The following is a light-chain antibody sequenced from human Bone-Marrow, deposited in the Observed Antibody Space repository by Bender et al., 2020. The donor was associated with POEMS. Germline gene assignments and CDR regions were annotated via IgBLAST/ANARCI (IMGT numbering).Light chain of an antibody. CDR3: EVWDGSSDHYV. J-gene: IGLJ1*01. V-gene: IGLV3-21*03. CDR1: NIGSKS. CDR2: DDY. Sequence: SYVLTQPPSVSVAPGKTARITRGGNNIGSKSVHWYQQKPGQAPVLVVYDDYARPSGIPERVSGSNSGTTPTLTLSRVGAGDEDDYYCEVWDGSSDHYVFGSGTKVNVL.